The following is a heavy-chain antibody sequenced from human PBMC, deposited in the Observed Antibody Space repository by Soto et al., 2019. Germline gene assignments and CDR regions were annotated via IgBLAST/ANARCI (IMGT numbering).Heavy chain of an antibody. CDR2: IIPILGIA. CDR3: ARDIPVSAAIDDAFDI. J-gene: IGHJ3*02. CDR1: GGTFSSYP. V-gene: IGHV1-69*04. Sequence: QVQLVQSGAEVKKPGSSVKVSCKASGGTFSSYPISWVRQAPGQGLEWMGRIIPILGIANYAQRFQRRVTITADKSTSTAYMELSSLRSEDTAVYYCARDIPVSAAIDDAFDIWGQGTMVTVSS. D-gene: IGHD2-2*01.